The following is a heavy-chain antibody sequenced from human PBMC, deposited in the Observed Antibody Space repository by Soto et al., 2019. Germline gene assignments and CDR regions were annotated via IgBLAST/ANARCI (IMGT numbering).Heavy chain of an antibody. Sequence: QVPLVQSGAEVKKPGSSVKVSCKASGGTFSSYAISWVRQAPGHGLEWMGGIIPSFGTANYAQKFQGRVTITADESTSKAYMELSSLRSEETAVYYCARDQGGVVRDWFDPWGQGQLVTV. CDR1: GGTFSSYA. CDR2: IIPSFGTA. V-gene: IGHV1-69*01. J-gene: IGHJ5*02. CDR3: ARDQGGVVRDWFDP. D-gene: IGHD3-16*01.